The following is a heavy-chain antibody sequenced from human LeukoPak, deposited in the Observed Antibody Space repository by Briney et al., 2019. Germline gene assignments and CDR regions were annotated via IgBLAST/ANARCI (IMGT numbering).Heavy chain of an antibody. Sequence: PGGSLRLSCAASGFTFSGSAMHWDRQASGKGLEWVGRIRSKANSYATAYAASVKGRFTISRDDSKNTAYLQMNSLKTEDTAVYYCTRPHYGDYDHYYMDVWGKGTTVTVSS. D-gene: IGHD4-17*01. J-gene: IGHJ6*03. CDR3: TRPHYGDYDHYYMDV. CDR1: GFTFSGSA. V-gene: IGHV3-73*01. CDR2: IRSKANSYAT.